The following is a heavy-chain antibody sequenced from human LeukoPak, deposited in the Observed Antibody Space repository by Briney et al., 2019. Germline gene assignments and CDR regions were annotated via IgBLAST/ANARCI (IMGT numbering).Heavy chain of an antibody. CDR3: ASMPSTEIYHFYYMDV. V-gene: IGHV3-23*01. Sequence: RPGGSLRLSCAHSRFPFNSYTMKWVRQAPGKGLEWVSGISANAVSTYYADSVKGRFTISRDNSKNTLYLHMDRLGTEDTAVYYCASMPSTEIYHFYYMDVWGKGTTVTVSS. CDR2: ISANAVST. D-gene: IGHD2-2*01. J-gene: IGHJ6*03. CDR1: RFPFNSYT.